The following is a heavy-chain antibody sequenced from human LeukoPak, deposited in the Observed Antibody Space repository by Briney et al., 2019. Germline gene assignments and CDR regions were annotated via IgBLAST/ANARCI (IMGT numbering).Heavy chain of an antibody. D-gene: IGHD6-13*01. J-gene: IGHJ6*03. CDR2: INPSGGST. Sequence: ASVKVSCKASGYTFTSYYMHWVRQAPGQGLEWMGIINPSGGSTSYAQKFQGRVTITRNTSIGTAYMELSSLRSEDTAVYYCARSYSISWYYYYYYMDVWGKGTTVTVSS. CDR3: ARSYSISWYYYYYYMDV. V-gene: IGHV1-46*01. CDR1: GYTFTSYY.